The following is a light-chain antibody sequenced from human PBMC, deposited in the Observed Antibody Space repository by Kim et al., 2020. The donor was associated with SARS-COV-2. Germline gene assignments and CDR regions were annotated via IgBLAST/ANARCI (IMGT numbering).Light chain of an antibody. CDR2: DAS. V-gene: IGKV1-5*01. Sequence: SESGGDRGTLAWRASQRVDRRVAWYQQKPGEAPKVLIYDASSLQRGVPSRFSGGGSGTEFARTITTLQPDDFATYYCQQYYVYPLTFGGGAKVEI. J-gene: IGKJ4*01. CDR3: QQYYVYPLT. CDR1: QRVDRR.